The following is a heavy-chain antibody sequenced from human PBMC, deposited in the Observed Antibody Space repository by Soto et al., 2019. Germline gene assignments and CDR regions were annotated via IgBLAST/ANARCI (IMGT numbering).Heavy chain of an antibody. J-gene: IGHJ3*02. D-gene: IGHD5-18*01. CDR1: GYPLTELS. CDR3: AAMVYYKDAFDI. Sequence: ASVKVCFKFCGYPLTELSMHLVRQAPGKGLEWIGGFDSEDGETIYAQKFQGRVTMTEHTSTDTAYMELSSLRSEDTAVYYCAAMVYYKDAFDIWGQGTMVTVSS. CDR2: FDSEDGET. V-gene: IGHV1-24*01.